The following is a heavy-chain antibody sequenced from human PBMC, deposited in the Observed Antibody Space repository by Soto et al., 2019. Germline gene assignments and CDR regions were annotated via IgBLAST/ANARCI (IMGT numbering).Heavy chain of an antibody. J-gene: IGHJ4*02. Sequence: QTRGSLRLSCTTSGFTFGDFFVNWFRQAPGKGLEWIGFIRSRAYDGTTEYAASVRGRFAISRDVSKSIAYLQIISLKTEGTAVYYCTRDRWDYYGSGLDYWGQ. CDR3: TRDRWDYYGSGLDY. D-gene: IGHD3-10*01. CDR1: GFTFGDFF. V-gene: IGHV3-49*03. CDR2: IRSRAYDGTT.